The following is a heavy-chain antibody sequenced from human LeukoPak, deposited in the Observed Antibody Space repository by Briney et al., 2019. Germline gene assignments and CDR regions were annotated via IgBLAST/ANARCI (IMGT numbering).Heavy chain of an antibody. CDR1: GFTFNDYG. CDR3: ASNYDFWSGYSLPPDY. J-gene: IGHJ4*02. Sequence: GTSLRLSCAASGFTFNDYGMQWVRQAPGKGLEWVAVISYEASTTYYADSVKGRFTISRDNSKSTLILQMNGLRSEDTAVYYCASNYDFWSGYSLPPDYWGQGTLVTVSS. D-gene: IGHD3-3*01. V-gene: IGHV3-30*03. CDR2: ISYEASTT.